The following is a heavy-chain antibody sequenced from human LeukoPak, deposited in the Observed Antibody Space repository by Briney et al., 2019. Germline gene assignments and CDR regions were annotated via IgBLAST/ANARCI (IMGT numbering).Heavy chain of an antibody. V-gene: IGHV1-24*01. J-gene: IGHJ4*02. CDR1: GYTLTELS. CDR2: FDPEEGET. D-gene: IGHD6-13*01. Sequence: ASVKVSCTVSGYTLTELSIHWVRQAPGKGLEWMGGFDPEEGETIHAQKFQGRVTMTEDTSTDTAYMELSSLRSEDTAVYYCATGQQLVWEGFDYWGQGTLVTVSS. CDR3: ATGQQLVWEGFDY.